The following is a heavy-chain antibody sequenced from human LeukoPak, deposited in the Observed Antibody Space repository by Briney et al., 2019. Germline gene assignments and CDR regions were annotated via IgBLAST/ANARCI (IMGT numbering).Heavy chain of an antibody. CDR2: ISGSGGST. Sequence: GGSLRLSCAASGFTFSSYAMSWVCQAPGKGLEWVSAISGSGGSTYYADSVKGRFTISRDNSKNTLYLQMNSLRAEDTAVYYCGSLGELSPKDYYFDYWGQGTLVTVSS. V-gene: IGHV3-23*01. J-gene: IGHJ4*02. D-gene: IGHD3-16*02. CDR3: GSLGELSPKDYYFDY. CDR1: GFTFSSYA.